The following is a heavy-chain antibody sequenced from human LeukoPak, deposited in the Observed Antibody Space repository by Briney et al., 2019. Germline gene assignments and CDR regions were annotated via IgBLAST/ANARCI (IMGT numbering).Heavy chain of an antibody. CDR1: GYTFTGYY. D-gene: IGHD2-2*01. V-gene: IGHV1-2*02. Sequence: ASVKVSCKASGYTFTGYYMHWVRQAPGQGLEWMGWINPNSGGTNYAQKFQGRVTMTRDTSISTAYMELSRLRSDDTAVYYCARASAIVVVSAAHNWFDPWGQGTLVTVSS. J-gene: IGHJ5*02. CDR2: INPNSGGT. CDR3: ARASAIVVVSAAHNWFDP.